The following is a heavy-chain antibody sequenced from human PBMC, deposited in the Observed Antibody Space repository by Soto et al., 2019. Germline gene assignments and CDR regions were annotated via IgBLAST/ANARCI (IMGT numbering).Heavy chain of an antibody. D-gene: IGHD3-10*01. CDR3: EKPGMHYYGSGSYYNYYYYMDV. V-gene: IGHV3-30*18. CDR1: GFTFSSYG. Sequence: QVQLVESGGGVVQPGRSLRLSCAASGFTFSSYGMHWVRQAPGKGLEWVAVISYDGSNKYYADSVKGRFTISRDNSKNTLYLQMNSLRAEDTAVYYCEKPGMHYYGSGSYYNYYYYMDVWGKGTTVTVSS. CDR2: ISYDGSNK. J-gene: IGHJ6*03.